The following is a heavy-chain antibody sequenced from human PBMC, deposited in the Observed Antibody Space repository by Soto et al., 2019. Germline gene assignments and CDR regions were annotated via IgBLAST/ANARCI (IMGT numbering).Heavy chain of an antibody. Sequence: SVKVSCKASGGTFSSYAISWVRQAPGQGLEWMGRIIPIFGTANYAQKFQGRVTITADESTSTAYMELSSLRSEDTAVYYCARGRGYDFCSGYRPPDYYYGMDVWGQGTTVTVSS. V-gene: IGHV1-69*13. CDR3: ARGRGYDFCSGYRPPDYYYGMDV. J-gene: IGHJ6*02. CDR1: GGTFSSYA. D-gene: IGHD3-3*01. CDR2: IIPIFGTA.